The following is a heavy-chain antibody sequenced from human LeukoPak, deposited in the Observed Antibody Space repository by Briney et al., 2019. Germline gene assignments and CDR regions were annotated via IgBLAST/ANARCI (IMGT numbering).Heavy chain of an antibody. Sequence: GASVKLSCRASGYXFTGYYIHWVRQAPGQGLEWMGWINPHSGGTNYAQKFQGRVTMTRDTSISTVYMELSRLRSDDTAVYYCARDWPARGYSYDYYFDYWGEGTLVTVSS. J-gene: IGHJ4*02. CDR1: GYXFTGYY. V-gene: IGHV1-2*02. D-gene: IGHD5-18*01. CDR2: INPHSGGT. CDR3: ARDWPARGYSYDYYFDY.